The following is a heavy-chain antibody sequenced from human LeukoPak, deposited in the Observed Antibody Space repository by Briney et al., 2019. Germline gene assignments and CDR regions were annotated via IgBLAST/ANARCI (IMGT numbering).Heavy chain of an antibody. D-gene: IGHD6-6*01. J-gene: IGHJ6*02. CDR2: IYTSGSA. CDR3: AREGQLVDYYYGMDV. CDR1: GGPISSYY. Sequence: PSETLSLTCTVSGGPISSYYWSWIRQPAGKGLEWIGRIYTSGSANYNPSLKSRVTMSVDTSKNQFSLKLSSVTAADTAVYYCAREGQLVDYYYGMDVWGQGTTVTVSS. V-gene: IGHV4-4*07.